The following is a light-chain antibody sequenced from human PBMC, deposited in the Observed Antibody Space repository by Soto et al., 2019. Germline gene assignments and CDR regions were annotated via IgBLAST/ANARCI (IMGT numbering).Light chain of an antibody. V-gene: IGKV3-20*01. Sequence: EIVLTQSAGTLSLSPGERATRSCRASQSVSSSYLAWYQQKPGQAPRLLIYGASSRATGIPDRFSGSGSGTDFTLTISRLEPEDFAVYYCQQYGSSPSFGQGTKADIK. CDR3: QQYGSSPS. CDR1: QSVSSSY. CDR2: GAS. J-gene: IGKJ1*01.